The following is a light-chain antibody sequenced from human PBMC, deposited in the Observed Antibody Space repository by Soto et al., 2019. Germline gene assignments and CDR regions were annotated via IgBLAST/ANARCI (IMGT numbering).Light chain of an antibody. CDR1: QSINSW. CDR3: QQYSGYST. Sequence: DIPMTQSPSTLSASVGDRVTITCRVSQSINSWLAWYQQRPGKAPNLLIYDASTLERGVPSRFSGSGSGTEFTLTISSLQPDDFATYDCQQYSGYSTFGQGPRVEIK. J-gene: IGKJ1*01. CDR2: DAS. V-gene: IGKV1-5*01.